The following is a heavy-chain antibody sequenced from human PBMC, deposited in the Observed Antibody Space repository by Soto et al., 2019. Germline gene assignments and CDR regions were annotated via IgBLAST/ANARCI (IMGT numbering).Heavy chain of an antibody. Sequence: SETLSLTCTVSGGSISSYYWNWIRQPPGKGLEWIGYIYYSGSTNYNPSLKSRVTISVDTSKNQFSLKLSSVTAADTAVYYCARSHYDFWSGSNWFDPWGQGTLVTVS. CDR3: ARSHYDFWSGSNWFDP. CDR2: IYYSGST. D-gene: IGHD3-3*01. CDR1: GGSISSYY. J-gene: IGHJ5*02. V-gene: IGHV4-59*08.